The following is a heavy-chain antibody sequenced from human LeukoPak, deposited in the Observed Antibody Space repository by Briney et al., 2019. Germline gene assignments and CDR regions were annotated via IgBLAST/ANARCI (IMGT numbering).Heavy chain of an antibody. V-gene: IGHV3-53*01. CDR3: ARGGGAAAGDYYYYYYMDV. J-gene: IGHJ6*03. CDR2: IYSGGST. Sequence: GGSLRLSCAASGFTVSSNYMSWVRQAPGKGLEWVSVIYSGGSTYYADSVKGRFTISRDNSKNTLYLQMNSLRAEDTAVYYCARGGGAAAGDYYYYYYMDVWGKGTTVTVSS. CDR1: GFTVSSNY. D-gene: IGHD6-13*01.